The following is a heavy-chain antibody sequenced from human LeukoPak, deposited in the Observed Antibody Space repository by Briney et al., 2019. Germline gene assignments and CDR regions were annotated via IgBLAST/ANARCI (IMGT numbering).Heavy chain of an antibody. CDR1: GYTFTSYG. CDR2: ISAYNGNT. CDR3: ARDYDILTGYYRIYYYYGMDV. J-gene: IGHJ6*02. Sequence: ASVKVSCKASGYTFTSYGISWVRQAPGRGLEWMRWISAYNGNTNYAQKLQGRVTMTTDTSTSTAYMELRSLRSDDMAVYYCARDYDILTGYYRIYYYYGMDVWGQGTTVTVSS. D-gene: IGHD3-9*01. V-gene: IGHV1-18*03.